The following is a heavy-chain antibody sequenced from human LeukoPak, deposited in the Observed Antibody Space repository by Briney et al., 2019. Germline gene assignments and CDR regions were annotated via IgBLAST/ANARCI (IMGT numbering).Heavy chain of an antibody. CDR2: ISRSGSTI. D-gene: IGHD6-19*01. CDR3: ARAGYSSGYYSMDV. CDR1: GFTFSDYY. V-gene: IGHV3-11*04. J-gene: IGHJ6*03. Sequence: GGSLRLSCGASGFTFSDYYMSWIRQAPGKGLEWVSDISRSGSTIYYADSVKGRFTISRDNAKKSLYLRMNSLRAEDTAVYYCARAGYSSGYYSMDVWGKGTTVTVSS.